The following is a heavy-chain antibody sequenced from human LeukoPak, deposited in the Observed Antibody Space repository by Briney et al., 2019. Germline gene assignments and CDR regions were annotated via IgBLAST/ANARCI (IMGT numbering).Heavy chain of an antibody. J-gene: IGHJ4*02. CDR2: IKEDESEK. V-gene: IGHV3-7*01. CDR1: GFTFSNYW. D-gene: IGHD1-26*01. CDR3: ARDTAPDIYTGAYYDPGGLDY. Sequence: GGSLRLSCAACGFTFSNYWMTWVRLAPGKGLEWVANIKEDESEKYYVDSVKGRFTISRDNAKNSLYLQMDSLRAEDTALYYCARDTAPDIYTGAYYDPGGLDYWGQGNLVTVFS.